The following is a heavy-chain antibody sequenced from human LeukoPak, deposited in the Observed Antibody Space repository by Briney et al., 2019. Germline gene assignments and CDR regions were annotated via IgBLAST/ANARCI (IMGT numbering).Heavy chain of an antibody. J-gene: IGHJ4*02. D-gene: IGHD3-10*01. CDR3: ARVTDPHFYASGNFYSSDARAFDY. CDR1: GFTFSTSW. V-gene: IGHV3-7*01. CDR2: IEQDGSEK. Sequence: GGSLRLSCAASGFTFSTSWMSWVRQAPGKGLEWVANIEQDGSEKYYVDSVKGRFTISRDNAKNSLYLLMNSLRAEDTAVYYCARVTDPHFYASGNFYSSDARAFDYWGQGTLVTVSS.